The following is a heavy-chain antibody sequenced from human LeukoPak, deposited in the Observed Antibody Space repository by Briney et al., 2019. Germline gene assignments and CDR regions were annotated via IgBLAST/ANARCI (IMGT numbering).Heavy chain of an antibody. CDR3: ARPGYSYGFPVDY. CDR2: INTNTGNP. Sequence: ASVKVSCKASGYTFTSYAMGWVRQAPGHGLEWMGWINTNTGNPTYAQGFTGRFVFSLDTSVSTAYLQISSLEAEDTAVYYCARPGYSYGFPVDYWGQGTLVTVSS. J-gene: IGHJ4*02. D-gene: IGHD5-18*01. CDR1: GYTFTSYA. V-gene: IGHV7-4-1*02.